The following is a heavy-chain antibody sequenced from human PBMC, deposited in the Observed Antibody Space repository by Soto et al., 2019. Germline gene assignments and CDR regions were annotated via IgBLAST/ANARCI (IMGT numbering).Heavy chain of an antibody. D-gene: IGHD5-18*01. CDR1: GFIFSNDW. CDR2: IQGDGSTT. V-gene: IGHV3-74*01. CDR3: AIGIPGYYAFDV. J-gene: IGHJ3*01. Sequence: DVQLVESGGGLVQPGGSLRLSCAASGFIFSNDWMHWVRQAPGKGLVWVARIQGDGSTTNYADSVKGRFTISRDNAQNTLVLQIDSLTAEDTAVYSCAIGIPGYYAFDVWGQGTMVTVSS.